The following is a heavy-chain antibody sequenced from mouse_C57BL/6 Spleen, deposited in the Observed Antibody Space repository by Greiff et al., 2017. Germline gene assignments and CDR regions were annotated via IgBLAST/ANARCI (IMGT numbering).Heavy chain of an antibody. D-gene: IGHD2-3*01. CDR3: ARDGYYCFDY. J-gene: IGHJ2*01. CDR2: IHPNSGST. Sequence: QVQLQQPGAELVKPGASVKLSCKASGYTFTSYWMHWVKQRPGQGLEWIGMIHPNSGSTNYNAKFKSKATLTVDKSSSTAYMQLSSLTSEDSAVYYCARDGYYCFDYWGQGTTLTVSS. V-gene: IGHV1-64*01. CDR1: GYTFTSYW.